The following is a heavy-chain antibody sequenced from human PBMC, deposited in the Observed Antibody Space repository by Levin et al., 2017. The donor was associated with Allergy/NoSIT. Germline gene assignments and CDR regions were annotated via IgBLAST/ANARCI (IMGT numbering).Heavy chain of an antibody. J-gene: IGHJ3*02. D-gene: IGHD6-19*01. Sequence: MTSETLSLTCTVSGGSISSDNYFWSWIRQHPGKGLEWIGYIYYSGSAYYNPSLKSRVTISVDTSKNQFSLKLTSVTGADTAVYYCAREVNIVADTDAFDIWGQGTMVTVSS. CDR3: AREVNIVADTDAFDI. CDR1: GGSISSDNYF. CDR2: IYYSGSA. V-gene: IGHV4-31*03.